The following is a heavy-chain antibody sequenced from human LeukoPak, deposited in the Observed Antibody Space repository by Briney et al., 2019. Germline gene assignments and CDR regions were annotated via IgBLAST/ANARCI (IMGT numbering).Heavy chain of an antibody. Sequence: GGSLRLSCAASGFTFSSYEMNWVRQAPGKGLEWVSYISSSGSTKYYAESVKGRFTISRDNAKNSLYLQMNSLRAEDTAVYYCARERRPGYCSGGRCDRRFDPWGQGTLVTVSS. D-gene: IGHD2-15*01. CDR2: ISSSGSTK. CDR1: GFTFSSYE. V-gene: IGHV3-48*03. CDR3: ARERRPGYCSGGRCDRRFDP. J-gene: IGHJ5*02.